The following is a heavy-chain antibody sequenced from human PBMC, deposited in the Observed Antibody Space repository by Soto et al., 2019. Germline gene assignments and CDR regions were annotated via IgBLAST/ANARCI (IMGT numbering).Heavy chain of an antibody. Sequence: VGSLRLSCAASGFTFSSYAMSWVRQAPGKGLEWVSAIGGSGGSTYYADSVKGRFTISRDNSKNTLYLQMNSLRAEDTAVYYCAKAYGDYYFDYWGQGALVTVSS. CDR3: AKAYGDYYFDY. V-gene: IGHV3-23*01. CDR1: GFTFSSYA. CDR2: IGGSGGST. D-gene: IGHD4-17*01. J-gene: IGHJ4*02.